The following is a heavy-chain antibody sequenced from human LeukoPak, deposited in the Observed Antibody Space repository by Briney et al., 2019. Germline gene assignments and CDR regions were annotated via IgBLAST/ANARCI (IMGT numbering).Heavy chain of an antibody. CDR1: GFTFRSYS. Sequence: GGSLRLSCAGSGFTFRSYSINGVRQAPGKGLEGVSSISSTSSVIFYSDSVRGRFTISRDNAKNSLFLQLNSLRAEDTAVYYCARGGSGAGRDETFDIWGQGTMVTVSS. CDR3: ARGGSGAGRDETFDI. J-gene: IGHJ3*02. D-gene: IGHD3-10*01. CDR2: ISSTSSVI. V-gene: IGHV3-21*06.